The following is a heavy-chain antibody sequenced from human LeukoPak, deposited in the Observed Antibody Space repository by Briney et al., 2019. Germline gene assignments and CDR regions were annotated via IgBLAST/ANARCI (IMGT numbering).Heavy chain of an antibody. D-gene: IGHD3-22*01. CDR1: GFTFSNYG. CDR3: AKKFDYYDSSGYYYSGPDY. J-gene: IGHJ4*02. CDR2: ISYDGSNK. V-gene: IGHV3-30*18. Sequence: GGSLRLSCAASGFTFSNYGMHWVRQAPGKGLEWVAVISYDGSNKYYADSVKGRFTISRDNSKNTLYLQMNSLRAEDTAVYYCAKKFDYYDSSGYYYSGPDYWGQGTLVTVSS.